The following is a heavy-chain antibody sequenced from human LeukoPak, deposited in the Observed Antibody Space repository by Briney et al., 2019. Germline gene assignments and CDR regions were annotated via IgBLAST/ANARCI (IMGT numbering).Heavy chain of an antibody. CDR3: ARSPHILTGENFDY. J-gene: IGHJ4*02. V-gene: IGHV1-2*02. CDR2: INPKSGGT. Sequence: ASVKVSCKASGYTFTGYYMHWMRQAPGQGPEWMGWINPKSGGTNYAQKFEARVTMTRDMSISTVYMELSRLRFDDKAVYYCARSPHILTGENFDYWGQGTRVIVSS. D-gene: IGHD3-9*01. CDR1: GYTFTGYY.